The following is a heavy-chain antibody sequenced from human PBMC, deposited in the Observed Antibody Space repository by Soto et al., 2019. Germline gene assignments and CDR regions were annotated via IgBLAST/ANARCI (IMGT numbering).Heavy chain of an antibody. J-gene: IGHJ4*02. CDR2: ISNDENIK. CDR1: GFTFRNFG. D-gene: IGHD6-6*01. V-gene: IGHV3-33*01. Sequence: GSLRLSCVASGFTFRNFGMHGVRQAPGKGLEWVAVISNDENIKQYADSVRGRFAIARDNSKNTLYLQVTSLRAEDTAIYYCARGLRSVLDYWGQGAMVTVSS. CDR3: ARGLRSVLDY.